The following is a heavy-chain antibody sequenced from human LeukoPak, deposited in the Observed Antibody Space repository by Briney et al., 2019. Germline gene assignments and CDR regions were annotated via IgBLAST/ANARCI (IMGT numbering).Heavy chain of an antibody. J-gene: IGHJ4*02. Sequence: GGSLRLSCAASGFTFGSYGMHWVRQAPGKGLEWVAVIWYDGSNKYYADSVKGRFTISRDNSKNTLYLQMNSLRAEDTAVYYCARAGGRGSYYSYFDYWGQGTLVTVSS. CDR2: IWYDGSNK. V-gene: IGHV3-33*01. D-gene: IGHD1-26*01. CDR3: ARAGGRGSYYSYFDY. CDR1: GFTFGSYG.